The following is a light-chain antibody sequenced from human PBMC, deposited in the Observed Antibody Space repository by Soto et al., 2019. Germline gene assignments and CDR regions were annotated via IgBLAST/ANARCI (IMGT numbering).Light chain of an antibody. J-gene: IGKJ2*01. CDR1: QSVTSSY. V-gene: IGKV3-20*01. Sequence: EVVLTQSPGTLSLSPGERATLSCRASQSVTSSYLARYQQKPGQAPRLLIYGASNRATGIPDRFSGSGSGTDFTLTVSRLEPEDFAVYYCHQYGSSPGTFGQGTKLEIK. CDR3: HQYGSSPGT. CDR2: GAS.